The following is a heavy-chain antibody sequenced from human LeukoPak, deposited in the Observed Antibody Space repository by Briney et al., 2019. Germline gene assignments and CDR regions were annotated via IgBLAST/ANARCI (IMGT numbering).Heavy chain of an antibody. CDR1: GFTFSDYY. CDR2: ISSSGSTI. V-gene: IGHV3-11*01. J-gene: IGHJ6*02. D-gene: IGHD6-13*01. CDR3: ARAAAGSQATWGFVDV. Sequence: GGSLRLSCAASGFTFSDYYMSWIRQAPGKGLEWVSYISSSGSTIYYADSVKGRFTISRDNAKNSLYLQMNSLRAADTAVYYCARAAAGSQATWGFVDVWGQGTTVTVSS.